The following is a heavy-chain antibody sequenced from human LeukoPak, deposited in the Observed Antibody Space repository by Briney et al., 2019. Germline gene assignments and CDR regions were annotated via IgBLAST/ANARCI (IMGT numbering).Heavy chain of an antibody. CDR2: INDDGSFR. D-gene: IGHD3-10*01. CDR3: ARVSGPGMNEYYHL. V-gene: IGHV3-74*01. J-gene: IGHJ1*01. Sequence: PGGSLRLSCAASGITFSGAWMHWVRQAPGKGLVWVSRINDDGSFRRYANSVKGRFTIPRDNAKNTLFLQMDSLRAEDTAVYYCARVSGPGMNEYYHLWGQGTLVTVSS. CDR1: GITFSGAW.